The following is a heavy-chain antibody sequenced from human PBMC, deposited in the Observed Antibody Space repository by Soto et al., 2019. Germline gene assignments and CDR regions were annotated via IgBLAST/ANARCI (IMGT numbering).Heavy chain of an antibody. D-gene: IGHD6-13*01. Sequence: LRLSCAASGFTFSSYWMSWVRQAPRKGLEWVANIKQDGSEKYYVDSVKGRFTISRDNAKNSVYLQMNSLRAEDTAVYYCATSRTFDYWGQGTLVTVSS. V-gene: IGHV3-7*01. CDR2: IKQDGSEK. CDR1: GFTFSSYW. CDR3: ATSRTFDY. J-gene: IGHJ4*02.